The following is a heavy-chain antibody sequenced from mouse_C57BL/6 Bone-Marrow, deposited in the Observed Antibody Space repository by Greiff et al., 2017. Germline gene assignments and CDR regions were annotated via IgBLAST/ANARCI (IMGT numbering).Heavy chain of an antibody. J-gene: IGHJ4*01. Sequence: QVQLQQSGPGLVQPSQSLSITCTVSGFSLTSYGVHWVRQPPGKGLEWLGVIWSGGSTDYNAAFISRLSISKDNSKSQVFFKMNSLQADDTAIYYCAKSITTVVEGYAMDYWGQGTSVTVSS. CDR1: GFSLTSYG. D-gene: IGHD1-1*01. CDR2: IWSGGST. CDR3: AKSITTVVEGYAMDY. V-gene: IGHV2-4*01.